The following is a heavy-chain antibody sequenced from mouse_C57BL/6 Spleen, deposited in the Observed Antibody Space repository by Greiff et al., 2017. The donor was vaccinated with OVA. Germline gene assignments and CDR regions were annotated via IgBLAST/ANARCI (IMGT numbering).Heavy chain of an antibody. V-gene: IGHV1-62-2*01. CDR2: FYPGSGSL. D-gene: IGHD4-1*01. Sequence: VQLQESGAELVKPGASVKLSCKASGYTFTGYSIHWVKQRPGQGLEWIGWFYPGSGSLKYNEKFKDKATLTADKSSSTVYMELSSLTSEDSAVYFCAGHEDRPKLGLGFGVWGTGTTVTVSS. J-gene: IGHJ1*03. CDR1: GYTFTGYS. CDR3: AGHEDRPKLGLGFGV.